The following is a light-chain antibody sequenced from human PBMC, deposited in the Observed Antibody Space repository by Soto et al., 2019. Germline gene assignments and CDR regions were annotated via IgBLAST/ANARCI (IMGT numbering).Light chain of an antibody. CDR2: GAS. J-gene: IGKJ2*02. CDR1: QRVSSSY. Sequence: EIVLTQSPGPLSLSPGERFTFSCRAIQRVSSSYLAWYRQNPGQAPRLLIYGASTRATGIPDRVSGSGSGTDFTLTISRLEPEDFAVYYCQQYGSSPCTFGQGTKLEIK. V-gene: IGKV3-20*01. CDR3: QQYGSSPCT.